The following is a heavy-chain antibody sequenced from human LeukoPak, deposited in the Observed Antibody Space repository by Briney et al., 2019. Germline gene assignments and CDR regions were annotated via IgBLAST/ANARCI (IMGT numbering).Heavy chain of an antibody. V-gene: IGHV4-34*01. J-gene: IGHJ4*02. D-gene: IGHD2-15*01. Sequence: SETLSLTCAVNGGSFSGYYWSWIRQPPGKGLEWIGEINHRGSTNYNPSLKSRVTISVDTSKNQFSLKLSSVTAADTAVYYCARGGHGYCSGGSCYSGGVGYYFDYWGQGTLVTVSS. CDR1: GGSFSGYY. CDR2: INHRGST. CDR3: ARGGHGYCSGGSCYSGGVGYYFDY.